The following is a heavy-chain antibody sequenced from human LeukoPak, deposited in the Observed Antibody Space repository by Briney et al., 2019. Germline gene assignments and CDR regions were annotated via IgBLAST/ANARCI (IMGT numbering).Heavy chain of an antibody. V-gene: IGHV3-74*01. CDR2: INSDGSST. CDR1: GFTFSSYW. CDR3: AVSNWMDP. J-gene: IGHJ5*02. Sequence: GGSLRLSCAASGFTFSSYWMHWVRQVPGKGLVWVSRINSDGSSTSYADSVKGRFTISRDNAKNTLHLQMDSLTVEDTAVYYCAVSNWMDPWGQGTLVTVSS.